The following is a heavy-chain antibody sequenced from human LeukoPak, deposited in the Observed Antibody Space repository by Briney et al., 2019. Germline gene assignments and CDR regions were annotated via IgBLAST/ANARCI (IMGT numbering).Heavy chain of an antibody. CDR2: ISSYNGNT. Sequence: ASVKVSYKASGYTFTSYGINWVRQAPGQGLEWIGWISSYNGNTDYAQKVQGRVTMTTDTSTSTAYMERRSLRSDDTAVYYCARARAYYYDSSGYYPTDFWGQGTLVTASS. J-gene: IGHJ4*02. CDR1: GYTFTSYG. CDR3: ARARAYYYDSSGYYPTDF. V-gene: IGHV1-18*01. D-gene: IGHD3-22*01.